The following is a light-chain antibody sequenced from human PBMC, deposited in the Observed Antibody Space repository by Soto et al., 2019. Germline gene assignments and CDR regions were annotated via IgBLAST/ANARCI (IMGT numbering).Light chain of an antibody. V-gene: IGLV1-44*01. J-gene: IGLJ3*02. CDR3: AAWDDRLEGWV. CDR2: TND. Sequence: QSVLTQPPSASGTPGQRVTISCSGSSSNIGRNPVNWYQQLPGTAPKLLIYTNDKRPSGVPDRFSGSKSGTSASLDFSGLQSEDEADYYCAAWDDRLEGWVFGGGTKLTVL. CDR1: SSNIGRNP.